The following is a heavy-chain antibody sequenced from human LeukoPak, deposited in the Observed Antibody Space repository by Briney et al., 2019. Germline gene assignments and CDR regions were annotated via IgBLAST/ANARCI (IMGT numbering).Heavy chain of an antibody. Sequence: PSETLSLTCTVSGGSISSYYWSWIRQPPGKGLEWIGYIYYSGSTNYNPSLKSRVTISVDTSKNQFSLKLSSVTAADTAVYYCAREVAAAGTEYYFDYWGQGTLVTVSS. J-gene: IGHJ4*02. CDR1: GGSISSYY. CDR3: AREVAAAGTEYYFDY. D-gene: IGHD6-13*01. V-gene: IGHV4-59*01. CDR2: IYYSGST.